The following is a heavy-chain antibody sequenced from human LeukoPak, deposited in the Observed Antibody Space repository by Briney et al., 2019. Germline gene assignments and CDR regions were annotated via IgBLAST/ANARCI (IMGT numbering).Heavy chain of an antibody. D-gene: IGHD6-13*01. Sequence: GRSLRLSCAASGFTFDDYAMHWVRQAPGKGLEWVSGISWNSGSIGYADSVKGRFTISRDNAKNSLYLQMNSLRAEDTALYYCAKGPFGGPGYSSSWYRYWGQGTLVTVSS. V-gene: IGHV3-9*01. CDR1: GFTFDDYA. J-gene: IGHJ4*02. CDR3: AKGPFGGPGYSSSWYRY. CDR2: ISWNSGSI.